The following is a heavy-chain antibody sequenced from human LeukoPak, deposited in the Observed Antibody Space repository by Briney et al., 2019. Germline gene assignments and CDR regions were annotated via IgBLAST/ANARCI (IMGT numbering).Heavy chain of an antibody. CDR2: IYYSGST. J-gene: IGHJ4*02. CDR1: GGSISSSSYY. V-gene: IGHV4-39*07. D-gene: IGHD3-22*01. CDR3: ARTVTYYYDSSGYRTLDY. Sequence: PSETLSLTCTVSGGSISSSSYYWGWIRQPPGKGLEWIGSIYYSGSTYYNPSLKSRVTISVDTSKNQFSLKLSSVTAADTAVYYCARTVTYYYDSSGYRTLDYWGQGTLVTVSS.